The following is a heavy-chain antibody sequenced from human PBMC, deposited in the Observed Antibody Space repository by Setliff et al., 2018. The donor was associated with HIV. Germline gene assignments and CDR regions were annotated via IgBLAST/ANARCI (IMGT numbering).Heavy chain of an antibody. CDR3: AKGLDYVDSSGYSYFRL. Sequence: GGSLRLSCGASGFTFSSFAMNWVRHAPGKGLEWVSAVSGSGTATEYADSVKGRFTLSRDNSKNALYLEMNNLRAEDTAIYYCAKGLDYVDSSGYSYFRLWGQGTQVTVSS. D-gene: IGHD3-22*01. V-gene: IGHV3-23*01. CDR2: VSGSGTAT. J-gene: IGHJ4*02. CDR1: GFTFSSFA.